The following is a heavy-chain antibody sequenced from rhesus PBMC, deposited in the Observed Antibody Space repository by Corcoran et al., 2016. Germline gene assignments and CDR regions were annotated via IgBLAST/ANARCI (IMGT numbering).Heavy chain of an antibody. V-gene: IGHV4-73*01. CDR2: IYGNSAST. CDR1: GGSISGYYY. D-gene: IGHD5-42*01. CDR3: ARDGDTVGTAYFDY. Sequence: QVQLQQWGEGLVKPSETLSLTCAVYGGSISGYYYWSWIRQPPGKGLEWIGYIYGNSASTNYNPSLKNRLTISKDTSKNQFSLKLSSVTAADTAVYYCARDGDTVGTAYFDYWGQGVLVTVSS. J-gene: IGHJ4*01.